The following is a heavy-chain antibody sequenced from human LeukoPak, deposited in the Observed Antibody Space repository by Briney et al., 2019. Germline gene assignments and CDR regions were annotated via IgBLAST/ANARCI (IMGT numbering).Heavy chain of an antibody. CDR1: GFTFSSYW. D-gene: IGHD6-6*01. CDR3: ARPSSSDAFDI. J-gene: IGHJ3*02. CDR2: IKQDGSEK. V-gene: IGHV3-7*01. Sequence: GGCLRLSCAASGFTFSSYWMSWVRQAPGKGLEWVANIKQDGSEKYYVDSVKGRFTISRDNAKNSLYLQMNSLRAEDTAVYYCARPSSSDAFDIWGQGTMVTVSS.